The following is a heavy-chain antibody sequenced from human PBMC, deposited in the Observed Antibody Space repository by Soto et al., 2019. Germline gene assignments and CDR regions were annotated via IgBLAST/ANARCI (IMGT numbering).Heavy chain of an antibody. CDR1: GGSISSSSYY. CDR3: ARSTGGTRVNQGYWAV. J-gene: IGHJ6*04. Sequence: SETLSLTCTVSGGSISSSSYYWGWIRQPPGKGLEWIGSIYYSGSTYYNPSLKSRVTISVDTSKNQFSLKLSSVTAADTAVYYCARSTGGTRVNQGYWAVGGKGTPVPVSS. CDR2: IYYSGST. V-gene: IGHV4-39*01. D-gene: IGHD2-8*02.